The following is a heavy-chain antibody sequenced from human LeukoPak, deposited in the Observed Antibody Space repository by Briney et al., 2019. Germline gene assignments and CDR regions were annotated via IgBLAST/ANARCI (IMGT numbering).Heavy chain of an antibody. D-gene: IGHD1-20*01. V-gene: IGHV3-74*01. Sequence: PGGSLRLSCAASGFTFSNYMMHWVRQAPGKGLVWVSRIKSDGITISYADSVKGRFTISRDNAKNTLYLQMNSLRAKDTAVYYCLRDLNWSLDQWGQGTLVTVSS. CDR1: GFTFSNYM. CDR3: LRDLNWSLDQ. CDR2: IKSDGITI. J-gene: IGHJ4*02.